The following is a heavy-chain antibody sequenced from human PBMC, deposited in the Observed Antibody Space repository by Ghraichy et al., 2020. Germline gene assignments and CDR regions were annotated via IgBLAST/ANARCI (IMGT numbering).Heavy chain of an antibody. V-gene: IGHV3-30*18. CDR2: ISYDGSNK. D-gene: IGHD1-26*01. J-gene: IGHJ4*02. Sequence: GESLNISCAASGFSFSSYGMNWVRQAPGKGLEWVAVISYDGSNKYYADSVKGRFTISRDNSKNTLYLQMNSLRAEDTAVYYCAKERRIVGAPVFDYWGQGTLVTVSS. CDR3: AKERRIVGAPVFDY. CDR1: GFSFSSYG.